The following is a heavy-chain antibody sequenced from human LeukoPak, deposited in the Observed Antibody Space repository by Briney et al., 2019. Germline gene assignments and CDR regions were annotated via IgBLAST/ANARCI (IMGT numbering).Heavy chain of an antibody. CDR1: GFTFSTYN. J-gene: IGHJ4*02. Sequence: GGSLRLSCAASGFTFSTYNMNWVRQAPGKGLEWVSGISWNSGSIGYADSVKGRFTISRDNAKNSLYLQMNSLRAEDTAVYYCAKDIIGWSFDYWGQGTLVTVSS. D-gene: IGHD2-15*01. CDR3: AKDIIGWSFDY. V-gene: IGHV3-9*01. CDR2: ISWNSGSI.